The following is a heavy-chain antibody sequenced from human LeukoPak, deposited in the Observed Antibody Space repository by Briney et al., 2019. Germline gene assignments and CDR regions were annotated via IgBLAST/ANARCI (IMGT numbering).Heavy chain of an antibody. CDR2: IYGGGTT. V-gene: IGHV3-66*01. Sequence: PGGSLRLSCVASGFSFSTYAMTWVRQGPGEGLEWVSVIYGGGTTNYADSVKGRFTISRDNSKNTLYLQMNSLRADDTAVYYCARGIVATIQDYWGQGTLVTVSS. D-gene: IGHD5-12*01. J-gene: IGHJ4*02. CDR1: GFSFSTYA. CDR3: ARGIVATIQDY.